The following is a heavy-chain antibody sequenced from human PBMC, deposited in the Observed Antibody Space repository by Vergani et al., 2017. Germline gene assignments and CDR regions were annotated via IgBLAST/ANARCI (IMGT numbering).Heavy chain of an antibody. Sequence: EVQLLESGGGLVQPGGSLRPSCAASGFTFSSYAMSWVRQAPGKGLEWVSAISGSGGSTYYADSVKGRFTISRDNSKNTLYLQMNSLRAEDTAVYYCAKDSSYYDFWSGYQYNWFDPWGQGTLVTVSS. J-gene: IGHJ5*02. CDR3: AKDSSYYDFWSGYQYNWFDP. V-gene: IGHV3-23*01. D-gene: IGHD3-3*01. CDR2: ISGSGGST. CDR1: GFTFSSYA.